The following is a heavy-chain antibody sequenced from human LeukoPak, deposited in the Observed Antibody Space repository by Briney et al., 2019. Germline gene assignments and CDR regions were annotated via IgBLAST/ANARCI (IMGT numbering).Heavy chain of an antibody. CDR1: GASVSDGNYY. D-gene: IGHD6-19*01. CDR3: ARVLGWQSGWPYYFDY. J-gene: IGHJ4*02. Sequence: KPSETLSLTCSVSGASVSDGNYYWSWIRQPPGKGLEWIGYMFYSESTKYNPSLKSRVTISVDTSKNQFSLKLSSVTAADTAVYYCARVLGWQSGWPYYFDYWGQGTLVTVSS. V-gene: IGHV4-61*01. CDR2: MFYSEST.